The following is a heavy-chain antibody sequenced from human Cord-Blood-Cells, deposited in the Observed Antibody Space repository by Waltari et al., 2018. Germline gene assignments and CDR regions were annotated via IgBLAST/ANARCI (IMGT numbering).Heavy chain of an antibody. CDR1: GGTFSSYA. J-gene: IGHJ4*02. D-gene: IGHD4-17*01. V-gene: IGHV1-69*01. CDR3: ARDDYGGNYYFDY. CDR2: IIPIFCTA. Sequence: QVQLVQSGAEVKKPGSSVKVSCKASGGTFSSYAISWVRQSPGQGLEWMGGIIPIFCTASYAQKFQGRGTITADESTGTAYMELSSLRSEDTAVYYCARDDYGGNYYFDYWGQGTLVTVSS.